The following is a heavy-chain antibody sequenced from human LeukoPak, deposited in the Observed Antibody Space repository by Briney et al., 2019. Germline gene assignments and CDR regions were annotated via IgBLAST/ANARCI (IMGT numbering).Heavy chain of an antibody. CDR3: ARGGVVVPAASWGGNWFDP. J-gene: IGHJ5*02. CDR2: IYYSGST. Sequence: KSSETLPLTCTVSGGSISSGGYYWSWIRQHPGKGLEWIGYIYYSGSTYYNPSLKSRVTISVDTSKNQFSLKLSSVTAADTAVYYCARGGVVVPAASWGGNWFDPWGQGTLVTVSS. V-gene: IGHV4-31*03. CDR1: GGSISSGGYY. D-gene: IGHD2-2*01.